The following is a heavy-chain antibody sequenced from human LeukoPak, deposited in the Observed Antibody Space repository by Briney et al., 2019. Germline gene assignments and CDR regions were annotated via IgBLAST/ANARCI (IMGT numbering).Heavy chain of an antibody. Sequence: ASVKVSCKTSGYTFTSYGISWVRQAPGQGLEWMGLINPNSGGTNYAQKFQGRVTMTRDTSINTAYMELSRLTSDDTAVYYCARRDVQRPNDDFWGQGTLVTVSS. V-gene: IGHV1-2*06. CDR1: GYTFTSYG. D-gene: IGHD5-24*01. CDR3: ARRDVQRPNDDF. J-gene: IGHJ4*02. CDR2: INPNSGGT.